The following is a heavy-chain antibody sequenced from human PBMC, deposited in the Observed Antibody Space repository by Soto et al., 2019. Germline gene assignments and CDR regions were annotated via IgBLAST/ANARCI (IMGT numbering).Heavy chain of an antibody. D-gene: IGHD3-22*01. V-gene: IGHV1-69*13. CDR2: IIPIFGTA. Sequence: SVKVSCKASGGTFSSYAISWVRQAPGQGLEWMGGIIPIFGTANYAQKFQGRVTITADESTSTAYMELSSLRSEDTAVYYCAIKYYDSSGWDSTPSYGMDVWGQGTTVTVSS. CDR1: GGTFSSYA. J-gene: IGHJ6*02. CDR3: AIKYYDSSGWDSTPSYGMDV.